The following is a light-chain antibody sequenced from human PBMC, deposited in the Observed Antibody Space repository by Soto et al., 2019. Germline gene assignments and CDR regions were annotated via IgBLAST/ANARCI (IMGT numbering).Light chain of an antibody. CDR3: QQYDNLPLFT. V-gene: IGKV1-33*01. J-gene: IGKJ3*01. CDR2: DAS. Sequence: DIQMTQSPSSLSVSVGDRVTITCQASQDISNYLNWYQQKPGKAPKLLIYDASNLETGVPSRFSGSGSGTDFTFTISSLQPEDIATYYCQQYDNLPLFTFGPGTKVDIK. CDR1: QDISNY.